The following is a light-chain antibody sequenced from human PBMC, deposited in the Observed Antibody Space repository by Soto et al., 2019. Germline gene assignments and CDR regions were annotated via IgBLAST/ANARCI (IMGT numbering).Light chain of an antibody. CDR2: EAS. Sequence: DIQMTQSPSTLSGSVGDRVTITCRASQTISTFLAWYQQKPGKAPKLLIYEASTLQSGVPSRFSGSGSGTEFTLTISGLLPEDFAAYHCQQLYTLPFTFGQGTRLEIK. V-gene: IGKV1-9*01. CDR3: QQLYTLPFT. CDR1: QTISTF. J-gene: IGKJ5*01.